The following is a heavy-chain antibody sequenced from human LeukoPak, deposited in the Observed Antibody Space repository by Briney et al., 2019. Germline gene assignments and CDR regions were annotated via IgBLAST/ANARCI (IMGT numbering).Heavy chain of an antibody. V-gene: IGHV4-39*07. CDR3: ARPLYGDYLRYAFDI. Sequence: SETLSLTCTVSGGSISSSSYYWGWVRQPPGKGLEWIGSIYYSGSTYYNPSLKGRATISVDTSKNQFSLRLSSVTAADTAVYYCARPLYGDYLRYAFDIWGQGTMVTVSS. CDR1: GGSISSSSYY. J-gene: IGHJ3*02. D-gene: IGHD4-17*01. CDR2: IYYSGST.